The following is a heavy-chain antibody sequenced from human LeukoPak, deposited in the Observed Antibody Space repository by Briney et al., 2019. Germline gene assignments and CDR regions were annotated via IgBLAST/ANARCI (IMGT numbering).Heavy chain of an antibody. CDR2: ISGSGGST. J-gene: IGHJ4*02. Sequence: GGSLRLSCAASGFTFSSYAMSWVRQAPGKGLEWVSAISGSGGSTYYADSVKGRFTISRDNSKNTLYLQMNSLRAEDTAVYYCAKATSSQLWSRSLFDYWGQGTLVTVSS. D-gene: IGHD5-18*01. V-gene: IGHV3-23*01. CDR3: AKATSSQLWSRSLFDY. CDR1: GFTFSSYA.